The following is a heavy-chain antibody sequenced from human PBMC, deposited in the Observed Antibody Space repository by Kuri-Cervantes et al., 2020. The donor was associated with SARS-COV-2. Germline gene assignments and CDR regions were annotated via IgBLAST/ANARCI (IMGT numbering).Heavy chain of an antibody. J-gene: IGHJ4*02. CDR1: GFTFDDYA. D-gene: IGHD2-15*01. CDR3: ARGLGYCSGGSCYSRSSSDY. Sequence: SLKISCAASGFTFDDYAMHWVRQAPGKGLEWVSGISWNSGSIGYADSVKGRFTISRDNAKNSLYLQMNSLRAEGTAVYYCARGLGYCSGGSCYSRSSSDYWGQGTLVTVSS. CDR2: ISWNSGSI. V-gene: IGHV3-9*01.